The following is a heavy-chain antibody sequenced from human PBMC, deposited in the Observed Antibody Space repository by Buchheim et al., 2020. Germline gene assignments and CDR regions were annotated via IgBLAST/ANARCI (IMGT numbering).Heavy chain of an antibody. D-gene: IGHD6-19*01. Sequence: EVQLVESGGGLVKPGGSLRLSCAASGLTVSNAWMNWVRQAPGKGLEWVGRIKSKTDGGTTDYAAPVKGRFTISRDDLRNTLYLQMNGLKTEDTAVYYCTTRGPYKSGWSWYGYGVDVWGQGTT. CDR1: GLTVSNAW. J-gene: IGHJ6*02. CDR3: TTRGPYKSGWSWYGYGVDV. CDR2: IKSKTDGGTT. V-gene: IGHV3-15*07.